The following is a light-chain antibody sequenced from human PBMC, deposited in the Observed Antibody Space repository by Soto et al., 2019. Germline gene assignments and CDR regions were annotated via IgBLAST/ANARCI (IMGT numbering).Light chain of an antibody. Sequence: QSALTQPASVSGSPGQSITISCTGTSSDVGTYNLVSWYQQHPGKAHKLMIYEVSKRPSGVSNRFSGSKSGNTASLTISGLQAEDEADYYCRSYAGSTTYVFGTGTKVTVL. J-gene: IGLJ1*01. V-gene: IGLV2-23*02. CDR1: SSDVGTYNL. CDR2: EVS. CDR3: RSYAGSTTYV.